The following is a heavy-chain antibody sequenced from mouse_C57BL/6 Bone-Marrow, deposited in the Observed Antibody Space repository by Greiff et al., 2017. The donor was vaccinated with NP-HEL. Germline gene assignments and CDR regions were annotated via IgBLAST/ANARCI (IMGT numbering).Heavy chain of an antibody. CDR3: ATDYYGSSGDY. Sequence: EVKLVESGGGLVQPGGSMKLSCVASGFTFSNYWMNWVRQSPEKGLEWVAQIRLKSDNYATHYAESVKGRFTISRDDSKSSVYLQMNNLRAEDTGVYYCATDYYGSSGDYWGQGTTLTVSS. D-gene: IGHD1-1*01. CDR2: IRLKSDNYAT. V-gene: IGHV6-3*01. CDR1: GFTFSNYW. J-gene: IGHJ2*01.